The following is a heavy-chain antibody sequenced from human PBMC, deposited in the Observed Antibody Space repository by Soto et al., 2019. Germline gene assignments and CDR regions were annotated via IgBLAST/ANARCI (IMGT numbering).Heavy chain of an antibody. CDR1: GYTFNSCC. V-gene: IGHV1-18*01. CDR2: ISAYNGNT. J-gene: IGHJ4*02. CDR3: ARVGSGWNFDY. Sequence: ASVKVSCKASGYTFNSCCISWVRQAPGQGLEWMGWISAYNGNTNYAQELQGRVTMTTDTSTSTAYMQLRSLRSDDTAVYYCARVGSGWNFDYWGQGTLVTVSS. D-gene: IGHD6-19*01.